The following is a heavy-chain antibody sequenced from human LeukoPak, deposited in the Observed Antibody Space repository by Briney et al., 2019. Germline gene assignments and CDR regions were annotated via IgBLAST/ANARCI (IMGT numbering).Heavy chain of an antibody. D-gene: IGHD7-27*01. CDR2: IYPGDSDT. CDR3: ARRRLGNYYFDY. CDR1: GYSFSSYW. J-gene: IGHJ4*02. Sequence: GESLKISCKDSGYSFSSYWIGWVRHMPGKGLEWMGIIYPGDSDTRYSPSFQGQVTISADKSISTAYLQWSSLRASDTAMYYCARRRLGNYYFDYWGQGTLVTVSS. V-gene: IGHV5-51*01.